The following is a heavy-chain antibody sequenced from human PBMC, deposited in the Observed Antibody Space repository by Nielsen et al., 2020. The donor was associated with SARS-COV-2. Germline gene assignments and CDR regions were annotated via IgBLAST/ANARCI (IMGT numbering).Heavy chain of an antibody. CDR3: ARVDCSSTSCYYYYGMDV. Sequence: GGSLRLSCAASGFTFSDYYMSWIRQAPGKGLEWVSYISSSSSYTNYADSVKGRFTISRDNAKNSLYLQMNSLRAEDTAVYYCARVDCSSTSCYYYYGMDVWGQGTTVTVSS. CDR1: GFTFSDYY. CDR2: ISSSSSYT. V-gene: IGHV3-11*06. J-gene: IGHJ6*02. D-gene: IGHD2-2*01.